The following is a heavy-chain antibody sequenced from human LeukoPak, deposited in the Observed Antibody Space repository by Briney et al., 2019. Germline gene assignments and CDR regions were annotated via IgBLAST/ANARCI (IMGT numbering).Heavy chain of an antibody. J-gene: IGHJ4*02. Sequence: GASLRLSCAASGFTFNNCAMNWVRQAPGKGRDWVSVITSSGSTYYADSVKGRFTISRDNSKNTLYLQMNSLRAEDTAIYYCAKDLYGDYDFDCWGRGALVTVSS. CDR2: ITSSGST. CDR3: AKDLYGDYDFDC. CDR1: GFTFNNCA. D-gene: IGHD4-17*01. V-gene: IGHV3-23*01.